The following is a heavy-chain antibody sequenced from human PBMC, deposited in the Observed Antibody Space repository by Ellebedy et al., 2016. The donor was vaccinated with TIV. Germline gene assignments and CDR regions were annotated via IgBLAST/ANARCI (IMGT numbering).Heavy chain of an antibody. CDR2: IDYSGNV. Sequence: SETLSLTXAVYGGSLSGYYWGWIRQPPGKGLEWIGSIDYSGNVYYNPSLKSRVTISVDTSKNQFSLKLSSVTAADTAAYECARQTITGNVGRGFFDIWGQGTMVTVSS. J-gene: IGHJ3*02. D-gene: IGHD1-20*01. CDR1: GGSLSGYY. V-gene: IGHV4-39*01. CDR3: ARQTITGNVGRGFFDI.